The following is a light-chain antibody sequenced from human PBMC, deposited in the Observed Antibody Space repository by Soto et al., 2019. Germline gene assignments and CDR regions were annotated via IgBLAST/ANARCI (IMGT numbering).Light chain of an antibody. V-gene: IGKV1-5*01. Sequence: DIQMTQSPSTLSTSVGDSVTITCRASQNIDIWWSWYQQKPGKAPKLLIYDASNVRSGVPSRFSASGSEKDFTLTISSLQPDDFGSYNCQQHKSYPVTFGGGTKVDIK. J-gene: IGKJ4*01. CDR2: DAS. CDR3: QQHKSYPVT. CDR1: QNIDIW.